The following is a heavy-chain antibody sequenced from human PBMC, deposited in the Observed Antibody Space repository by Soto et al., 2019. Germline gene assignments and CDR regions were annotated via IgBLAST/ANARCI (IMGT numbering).Heavy chain of an antibody. V-gene: IGHV3-48*03. CDR2: ISGSGTST. Sequence: GGSLRLSCAASGFSFSSCEMSWVRQAPGKGLEWVSYISGSGTSTQYSDSVKGRFTISRDNAKNSLHLQMNSLGAEDTAVYYCASKIVTPGYHYYDYWGQGTLVTVSS. CDR1: GFSFSSCE. CDR3: ASKIVTPGYHYYDY. J-gene: IGHJ4*02. D-gene: IGHD3-9*01.